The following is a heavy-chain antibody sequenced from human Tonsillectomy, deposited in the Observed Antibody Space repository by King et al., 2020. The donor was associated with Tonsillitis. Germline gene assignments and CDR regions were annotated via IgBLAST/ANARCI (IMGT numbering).Heavy chain of an antibody. V-gene: IGHV3-23*03. CDR2: IYSDSTST. D-gene: IGHD4-17*01. CDR3: AKDRRGTVTTGFDY. J-gene: IGHJ4*02. CDR1: GFIFSSYG. Sequence: VQLVESGGDLVQPGGSLRLSCAASGFIFSSYGMNWVRQAPGKGLEWVSVIYSDSTSTYYADSVKGRFTISRDNSKNTLYLQMNNLRAEDTALYYCAKDRRGTVTTGFDYWGQGTLVTVSS.